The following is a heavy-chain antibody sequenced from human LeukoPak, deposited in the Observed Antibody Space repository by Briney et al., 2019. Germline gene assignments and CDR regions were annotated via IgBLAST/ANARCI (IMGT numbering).Heavy chain of an antibody. CDR1: GYTLPELS. V-gene: IGHV1-24*01. J-gene: IGHJ4*02. CDR3: ATDPLLYGSGSCVY. CDR2: FDPEDGET. D-gene: IGHD3-10*01. Sequence: ASVKVPCQVSGYTLPELSMQGVRQAPGQGLKWMGCFDPEDGETIYAQKFQGRVTMTEDTSTDTAYMELSSLRSEDTAVYYCATDPLLYGSGSCVYWGKGTLVTVSS.